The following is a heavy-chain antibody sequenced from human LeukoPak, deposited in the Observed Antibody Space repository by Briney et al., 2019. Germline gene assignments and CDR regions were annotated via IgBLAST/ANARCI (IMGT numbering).Heavy chain of an antibody. D-gene: IGHD3-3*01. V-gene: IGHV1-2*02. CDR3: ARDLHYDFWSGYPNTNYYYYMDV. J-gene: IGHJ6*03. CDR2: INPNSGGT. Sequence: ASVKVSCKASGYTFTGYYMHWVRQAPGQGLEWMGWINPNSGGTNYAQKFQGRVTMTRDTSISTAYMELSRLRSDDTAVYYCARDLHYDFWSGYPNTNYYYYMDVWGKGTTVTVSS. CDR1: GYTFTGYY.